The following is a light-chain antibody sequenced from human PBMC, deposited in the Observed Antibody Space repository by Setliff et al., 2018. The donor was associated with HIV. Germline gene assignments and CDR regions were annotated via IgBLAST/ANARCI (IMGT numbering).Light chain of an antibody. CDR2: EVS. V-gene: IGLV2-14*01. CDR3: SSYRIRSTLYVV. Sequence: QSALTQPASVSGSPGQSITISRTGFSSDVGDYDYVSWYQQHPGKVPKLLIYEVSNRPSGVSNRFSGSKSGNTASLTISGLQPEDEADYYCSSYRIRSTLYVVFGGGTKVTVL. J-gene: IGLJ2*01. CDR1: SSDVGDYDY.